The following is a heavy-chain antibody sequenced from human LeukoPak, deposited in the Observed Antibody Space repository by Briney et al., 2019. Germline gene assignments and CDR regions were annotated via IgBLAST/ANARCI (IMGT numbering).Heavy chain of an antibody. D-gene: IGHD1-1*01. V-gene: IGHV4-34*01. CDR1: GGSFSGYY. Sequence: SETLSLTCAVYGGSFSGYYWSWIRQPPGKGLEWIGEINHSGSTNYNPSLKSRVTISVGTSKNQFSLKLSSVTAADTAVYYCARDMWKHDAFDIWGQGTMVTVSS. CDR2: INHSGST. J-gene: IGHJ3*02. CDR3: ARDMWKHDAFDI.